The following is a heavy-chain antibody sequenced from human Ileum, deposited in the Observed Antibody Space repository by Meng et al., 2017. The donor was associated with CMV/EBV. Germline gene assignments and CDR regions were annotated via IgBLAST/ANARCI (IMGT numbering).Heavy chain of an antibody. Sequence: PLDESRRRLLPASETPALTCTVTGGSLTRYYWTWIWQPAGKGLEWIGRIHPTGTTDDNPSLRSRVSMSLDKSKNQFSLKLTSVTAADTAVYYCARAAARGVPVDLWGQGTLVTVSS. CDR1: GGSLTRYY. D-gene: IGHD3-10*01. CDR3: ARAAARGVPVDL. CDR2: IHPTGTT. V-gene: IGHV4-4*07. J-gene: IGHJ5*02.